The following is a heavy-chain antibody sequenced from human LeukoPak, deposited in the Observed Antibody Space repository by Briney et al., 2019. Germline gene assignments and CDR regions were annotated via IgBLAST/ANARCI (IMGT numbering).Heavy chain of an antibody. J-gene: IGHJ4*02. D-gene: IGHD3-10*01. CDR2: INHSGST. V-gene: IGHV4-34*01. CDR3: ARIGGSGSYYKVRPFDY. CDR1: GGSFSGYY. Sequence: PSETLSLTCAVYGGSFSGYYWSWIRQPPGKGLEWIGEINHSGSTNYNPSLKSRVTISVDTSKNQFSLKLSSVTAADTAVYYCARIGGSGSYYKVRPFDYWGQGTLVTVSS.